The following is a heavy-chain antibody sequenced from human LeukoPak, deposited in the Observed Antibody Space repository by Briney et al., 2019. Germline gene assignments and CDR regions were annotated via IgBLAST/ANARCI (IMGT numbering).Heavy chain of an antibody. CDR1: GFTFSSSA. V-gene: IGHV3-23*01. J-gene: IGHJ4*02. Sequence: GGSLRLSCAASGFTFSSSAMSWVRQAPGKGLERVSAISNNGGYTYYVDSVQGRFTISRDNSKSTLCLQMNSLRAEDTAVYYCAKQLGYCSDGSCYFPYWGQGTLVTVSS. CDR2: ISNNGGYT. D-gene: IGHD2-15*01. CDR3: AKQLGYCSDGSCYFPY.